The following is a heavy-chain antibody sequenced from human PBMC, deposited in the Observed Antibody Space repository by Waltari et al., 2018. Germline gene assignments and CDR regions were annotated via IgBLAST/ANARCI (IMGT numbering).Heavy chain of an antibody. CDR1: GFTFSSYS. CDR2: ISSSSSYI. V-gene: IGHV3-21*01. J-gene: IGHJ6*03. Sequence: LVESGGGLVKPGGSLRLSCAASGFTFSSYSMNWVRQAPGKGLEWVSSISSSSSYIYYADSVKGRFTISRDNAKNSLYLQMNSLRAEDTAVYYCARPLNLYDFWSGYYYYYYMDVWGKGTTVTISS. CDR3: ARPLNLYDFWSGYYYYYYMDV. D-gene: IGHD3-3*01.